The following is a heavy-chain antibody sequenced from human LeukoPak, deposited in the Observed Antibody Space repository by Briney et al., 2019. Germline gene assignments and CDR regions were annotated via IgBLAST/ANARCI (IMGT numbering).Heavy chain of an antibody. D-gene: IGHD1-1*01. J-gene: IGHJ4*02. Sequence: PGGSLRLSCAASGFTFSNSWMSWLRQAPGKGLEWVANINQDGSAKYYVDSVKGRFTISRDNAQNSLFLQMNSLRDEDTAVYYCVRDRSPGTGNVRLDYWGQGTLVTVSS. CDR1: GFTFSNSW. CDR2: INQDGSAK. CDR3: VRDRSPGTGNVRLDY. V-gene: IGHV3-7*04.